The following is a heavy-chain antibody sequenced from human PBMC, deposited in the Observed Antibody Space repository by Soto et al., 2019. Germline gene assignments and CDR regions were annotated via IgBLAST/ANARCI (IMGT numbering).Heavy chain of an antibody. CDR2: IHGSATTM. CDR3: AARSGGGGAFDF. Sequence: GGSLRLSCAASGLTFSRYEMNWVRQAPGKGLEWIAYIHGSATTMYYADSVKGRFTISRDNAKNSLSLQLNSLRAEDTAVYYCAARSGGGGAFDFWGQGTTVTVSS. V-gene: IGHV3-48*03. J-gene: IGHJ3*01. CDR1: GLTFSRYE. D-gene: IGHD3-10*01.